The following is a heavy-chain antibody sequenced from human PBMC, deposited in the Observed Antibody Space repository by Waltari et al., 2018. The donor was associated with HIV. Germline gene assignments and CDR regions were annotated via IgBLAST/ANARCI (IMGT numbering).Heavy chain of an antibody. V-gene: IGHV1-18*01. J-gene: IGHJ4*02. D-gene: IGHD6-6*01. CDR3: ARASGSSSAPRWVY. CDR1: GYTFSSYG. CDR2: ISAYNGNT. Sequence: QVQVVQSGAEVKKPGASVKVSCKASGYTFSSYGISWVRQAPGQGLEWMGWISAYNGNTIYAQKLQGMCNMTTDTSTSTAYMELRSLRSDDTAVYYCARASGSSSAPRWVYWGQGTLVNVSS.